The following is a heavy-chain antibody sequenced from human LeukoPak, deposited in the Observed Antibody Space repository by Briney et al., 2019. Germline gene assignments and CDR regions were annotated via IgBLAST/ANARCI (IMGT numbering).Heavy chain of an antibody. CDR1: GYTFTFYY. V-gene: IGHV1-2*02. Sequence: AAVTVSCKAAGYTFTFYYIHWVRQAPGQGLELMGWINPNGGGTNYSQKVQGRVTMTRDTSISPACMDLSTVQSDDTAVYYCGRGQKAGSTMVRGAIVPTEYWGQGPLVSVSS. CDR2: INPNGGGT. CDR3: GRGQKAGSTMVRGAIVPTEY. D-gene: IGHD3-10*01. J-gene: IGHJ4*02.